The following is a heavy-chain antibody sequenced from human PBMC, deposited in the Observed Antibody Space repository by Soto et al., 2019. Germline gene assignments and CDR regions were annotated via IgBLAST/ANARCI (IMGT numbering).Heavy chain of an antibody. V-gene: IGHV1-69*06. J-gene: IGHJ5*02. D-gene: IGHD6-13*01. CDR1: GGTFSSYA. CDR3: ASGPDLYSSSWYGSYNWFDP. Sequence: SVKVSCKASGGTFSSYAISWARQAPGQGLEWMGGIIPIFGTANYAQKFQDRVTITADKSTSTAYMELSSLRSEDTAVYYCASGPDLYSSSWYGSYNWFDPWGQGTLVTVPQ. CDR2: IIPIFGTA.